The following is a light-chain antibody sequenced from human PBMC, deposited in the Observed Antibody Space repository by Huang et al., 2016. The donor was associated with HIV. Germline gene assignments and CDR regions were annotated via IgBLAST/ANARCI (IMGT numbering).Light chain of an antibody. CDR1: QDISNY. CDR2: DAS. V-gene: IGKV1-33*01. CDR3: QQYDNLPIT. J-gene: IGKJ5*01. Sequence: DIQMTQSPSSLSASVGDRVTITCQASQDISNYLNWYQQKPGKAPKLLIYDASNLETGVPSRFGGSGSGTDFTFTISSLQPEDIATYYCQQYDNLPITFGQGTRLAIK.